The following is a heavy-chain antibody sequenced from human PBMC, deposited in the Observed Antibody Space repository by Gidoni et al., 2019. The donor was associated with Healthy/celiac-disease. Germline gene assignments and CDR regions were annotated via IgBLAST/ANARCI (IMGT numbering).Heavy chain of an antibody. J-gene: IGHJ4*02. V-gene: IGHV3-7*03. CDR3: ARDPEYDSSDY. Sequence: EVQLVESGGGWVQPGGSLRLSCAASGFTLSSYWMSWVRQAPGKGLEWVANIKQDGSEKYYVDSVKGRFTISRDNAKNSLYLQMNSLRAEDTAVYYCARDPEYDSSDYWGQGTLVTVSS. CDR2: IKQDGSEK. D-gene: IGHD3-22*01. CDR1: GFTLSSYW.